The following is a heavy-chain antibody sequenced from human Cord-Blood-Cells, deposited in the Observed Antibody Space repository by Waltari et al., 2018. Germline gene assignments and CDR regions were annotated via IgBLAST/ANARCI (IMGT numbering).Heavy chain of an antibody. CDR3: TSLLGYCSSTSCYGDY. CDR2: SRSKANSYAT. D-gene: IGHD2-2*01. Sequence: EVQLVESGGGLVQPGGSLKLSCAASGFTFSGSAMHLVRPASGKGLEWVCRSRSKANSYATAYAASVKGRFTISRDDSKNTAYLQMNSLKTEDTAVYYCTSLLGYCSSTSCYGDYWGQGTLVTVSS. CDR1: GFTFSGSA. J-gene: IGHJ4*02. V-gene: IGHV3-73*02.